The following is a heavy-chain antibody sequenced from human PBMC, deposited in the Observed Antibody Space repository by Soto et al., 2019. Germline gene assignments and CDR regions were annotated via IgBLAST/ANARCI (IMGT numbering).Heavy chain of an antibody. J-gene: IGHJ6*03. Sequence: SVKVSCKASGFTFTSSAMQWVRQARGQRLEWIGWIVVGSGNTNYAQKFQERVTITRDMSTSTAYMELSSLRSEDTAVYYCAADARLDYYGSGSYKYYMDVWGKGTTVTVSS. CDR2: IVVGSGNT. CDR1: GFTFTSSA. V-gene: IGHV1-58*02. D-gene: IGHD3-10*01. CDR3: AADARLDYYGSGSYKYYMDV.